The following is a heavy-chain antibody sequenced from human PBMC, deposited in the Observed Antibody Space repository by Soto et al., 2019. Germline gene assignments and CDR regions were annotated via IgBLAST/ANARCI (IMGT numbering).Heavy chain of an antibody. D-gene: IGHD3-10*01. CDR2: IYYSGST. CDR1: GGSISSSSYY. CDR3: ARLGYYGSGSYSVYYYYGMDV. V-gene: IGHV4-39*01. J-gene: IGHJ6*02. Sequence: SETLSLTCTVSGGSISSSSYYWGWIRQPPGKWLEWIGSIYYSGSTYYNPSLKSRVTISVDTSKNQFSLKLSSVTAADTAVYYCARLGYYGSGSYSVYYYYGMDVWGQGTTVS.